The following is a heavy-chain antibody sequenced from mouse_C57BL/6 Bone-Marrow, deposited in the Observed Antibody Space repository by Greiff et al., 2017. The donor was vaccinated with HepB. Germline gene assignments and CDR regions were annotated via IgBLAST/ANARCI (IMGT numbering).Heavy chain of an antibody. Sequence: EVQRVESGGGLVQPGGSLKLSCAASGFTFSDYYMYWVRQTPEKRLEWVAYISNGGGSTYYPDTVKGRFTISRDNAKNTLYLQMSRLKSEDTAMYYCARRSLLDWYFDVWGTGTTVTVSS. CDR2: ISNGGGST. CDR1: GFTFSDYY. V-gene: IGHV5-12*01. J-gene: IGHJ1*03. D-gene: IGHD1-2*01. CDR3: ARRSLLDWYFDV.